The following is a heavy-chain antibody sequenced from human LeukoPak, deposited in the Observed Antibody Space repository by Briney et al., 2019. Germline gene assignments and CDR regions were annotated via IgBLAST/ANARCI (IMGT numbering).Heavy chain of an antibody. J-gene: IGHJ4*02. D-gene: IGHD6-19*01. CDR1: GYTFTYYY. V-gene: IGHV1-2*02. Sequence: ASVKVSCKASGYTFTYYYMHWVRQAPGQGLEWMGWINPNSGGTNYAQKFQGRVTMTRDTSISTAYMELSSLRSEDTAVYYCARRPLAGAYFDYWGQGTLVTVSS. CDR3: ARRPLAGAYFDY. CDR2: INPNSGGT.